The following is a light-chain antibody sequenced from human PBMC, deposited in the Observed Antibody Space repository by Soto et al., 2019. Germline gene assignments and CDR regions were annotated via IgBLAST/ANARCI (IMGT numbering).Light chain of an antibody. V-gene: IGKV1-5*01. CDR3: QQYRT. J-gene: IGKJ2*01. Sequence: DLQMTQSPSTLSASVGDRVTITCRASQSISSWLAWYQQKPGKAPKLLIYDASRLESGVPSRFSGSGSGTEFTLTISSLQPDDFATYYCQQYRTFGQGTKLEIK. CDR2: DAS. CDR1: QSISSW.